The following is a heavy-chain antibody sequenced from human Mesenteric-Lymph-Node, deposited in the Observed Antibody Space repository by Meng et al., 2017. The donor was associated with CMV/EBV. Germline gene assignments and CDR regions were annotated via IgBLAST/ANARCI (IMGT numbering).Heavy chain of an antibody. CDR3: ARCLASVWFDP. CDR1: GGSFSGYY. Sequence: LTCAVYGGSFSGYYWSWIRQPPGKGLEWIGEINHSGSTNYNPSLKSRVTISVDTSKNQFSLKLSSVTAADTAVYYCARCLASVWFDPWGQGTLVTVSS. V-gene: IGHV4-34*01. CDR2: INHSGST. J-gene: IGHJ5*02.